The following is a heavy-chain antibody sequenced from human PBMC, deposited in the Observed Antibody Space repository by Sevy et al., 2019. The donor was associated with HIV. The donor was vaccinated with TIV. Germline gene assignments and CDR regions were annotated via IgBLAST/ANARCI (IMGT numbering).Heavy chain of an antibody. CDR3: ARLGYGGNSRGRFDP. CDR2: IYYSGST. J-gene: IGHJ5*02. CDR1: GGSISSYY. V-gene: IGHV4-59*13. D-gene: IGHD5-12*01. Sequence: SETLSLTCTVSGGSISSYYWSWIRQPPGKGLEWIGYIYYSGSTNYNPSLKSRVTISVDTSKNQFSLKLSSVTAADTAVYYCARLGYGGNSRGRFDPWGQGTLVTVSS.